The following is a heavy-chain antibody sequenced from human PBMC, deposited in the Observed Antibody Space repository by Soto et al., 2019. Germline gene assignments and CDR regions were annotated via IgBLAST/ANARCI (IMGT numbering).Heavy chain of an antibody. CDR2: INHSGST. CDR1: NGSFSGYY. V-gene: IGHV4-34*01. J-gene: IGHJ6*02. D-gene: IGHD2-15*01. Sequence: SETVSLTCAVYNGSFSGYYWSWVRQAPGKGLEWIGEINHSGSTNYNPSLESRVTISVDTSKDHFFLNLRSVTAADMGVYYFARVSCSGGSCYLKSRYHYYAMDVCGQGTPVTV. CDR3: ARVSCSGGSCYLKSRYHYYAMDV.